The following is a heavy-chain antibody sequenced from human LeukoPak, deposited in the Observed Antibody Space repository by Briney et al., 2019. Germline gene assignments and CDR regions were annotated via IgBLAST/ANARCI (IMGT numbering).Heavy chain of an antibody. J-gene: IGHJ5*02. CDR1: GGTFSSYA. CDR3: ARTGRDGYNYGNWFDP. Sequence: TSVKVSCKASGGTFSSYAISWVRQAPGQGLEWMGRIIPIFGTANYAQKFQGRVTITTDESTSTAYMELSSLRSEDTAVYYCARTGRDGYNYGNWFDPWGRGTLVTVSS. CDR2: IIPIFGTA. D-gene: IGHD5-24*01. V-gene: IGHV1-69*05.